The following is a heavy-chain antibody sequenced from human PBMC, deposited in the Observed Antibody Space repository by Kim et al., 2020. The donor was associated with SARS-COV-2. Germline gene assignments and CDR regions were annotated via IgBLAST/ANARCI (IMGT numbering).Heavy chain of an antibody. CDR2: YN. D-gene: IGHD6-6*01. J-gene: IGHJ4*02. Sequence: YNDYAVIVTSRKTNNPDTSKNQFSLQLNSVTPEDTAVYYCARDSVRHFDYWGQGTLVTVSS. V-gene: IGHV6-1*01. CDR3: ARDSVRHFDY.